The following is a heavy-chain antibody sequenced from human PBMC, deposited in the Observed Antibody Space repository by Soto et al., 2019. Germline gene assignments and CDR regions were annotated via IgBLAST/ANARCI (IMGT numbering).Heavy chain of an antibody. CDR2: INPNSGGT. CDR3: ARDKIALVPAAVSYYGMDV. J-gene: IGHJ6*02. V-gene: IGHV1-2*04. Sequence: ASVKVSCKASGYTFTGYYMHWVRQAPGQGLEWMGWINPNSGGTNYAQKFQGWVTMTRDTSISTAYMELSRLRSDDTAVYYCARDKIALVPAAVSYYGMDVWGQGTTVTVSS. CDR1: GYTFTGYY. D-gene: IGHD2-2*01.